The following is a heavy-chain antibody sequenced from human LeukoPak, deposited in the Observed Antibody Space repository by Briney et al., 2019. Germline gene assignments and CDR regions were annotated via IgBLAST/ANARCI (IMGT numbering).Heavy chain of an antibody. V-gene: IGHV1-18*01. CDR2: VSAYADNT. J-gene: IGHJ4*02. CDR1: GYTFTSYG. CDR3: ARDCIGCHGFDY. D-gene: IGHD2-15*01. Sequence: ASVKVSCRISGYTFTSYGISWVRQAPGQGLEWMGWVSAYADNTNYVQKIQGRVTMTTDTSTSTAYMELRSLRSDDTAVYYCARDCIGCHGFDYWGQGTLVTVSS.